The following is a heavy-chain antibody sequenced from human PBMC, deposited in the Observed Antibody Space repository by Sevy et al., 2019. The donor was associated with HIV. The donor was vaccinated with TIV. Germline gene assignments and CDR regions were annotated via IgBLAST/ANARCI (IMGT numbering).Heavy chain of an antibody. D-gene: IGHD1-26*01. CDR1: GFTVSNDY. CDR2: IYSGGNT. Sequence: GGSLRISCAASGFTVSNDYMSWVRQAPGKGLEWVSVIYSGGNTYYADSVKGRFTISRDNSKNMVYLQMNSLRAEDTAVYYCARETVGGYDPWGQGTLVTVSS. V-gene: IGHV3-53*01. CDR3: ARETVGGYDP. J-gene: IGHJ5*02.